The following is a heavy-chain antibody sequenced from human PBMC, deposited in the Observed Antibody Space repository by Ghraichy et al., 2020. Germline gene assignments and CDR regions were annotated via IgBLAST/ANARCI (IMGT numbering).Heavy chain of an antibody. Sequence: ESLNISCTISGGSIRTAYWSWLRQTPGKGLEWIAYIHSSGSTHFNPSLKSRVTISRDTSKNQFTLNLKAVTAADAAVYFCGTHHSDYVLIDYWGQGTPVTVSS. D-gene: IGHD4-11*01. J-gene: IGHJ4*02. CDR3: GTHHSDYVLIDY. CDR2: IHSSGST. CDR1: GGSIRTAY. V-gene: IGHV4-4*09.